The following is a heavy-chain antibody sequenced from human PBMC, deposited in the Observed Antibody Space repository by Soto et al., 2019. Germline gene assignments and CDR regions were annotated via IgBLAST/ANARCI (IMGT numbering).Heavy chain of an antibody. V-gene: IGHV3-23*01. CDR3: AKGGYTFAYE. CDR2: ISPSASDM. J-gene: IGHJ4*02. Sequence: EVQLLESGGDLVQPGGSLRLSCAASGFSFSTSSMAWVRQPPGKGLEWVSAISPSASDMLYADSVKGRFTIFRDNSKNTLFLQMTSLRAEDTAVYYCAKGGYTFAYEWGQGTLVTVSS. D-gene: IGHD5-18*01. CDR1: GFSFSTSS.